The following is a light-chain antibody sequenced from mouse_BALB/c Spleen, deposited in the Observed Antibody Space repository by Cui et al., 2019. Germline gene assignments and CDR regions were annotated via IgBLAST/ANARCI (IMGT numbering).Light chain of an antibody. J-gene: IGKJ2*01. V-gene: IGKV8-19*01. CDR1: KSLLNSGNQKND. CDR2: WAS. CDR3: QNDYSYPYT. Sequence: DIVLTQSASSLTVTAGEKVTMSSKSSKSLLNSGNQKNDLTWYQQKPGEPPKLLIYWASTRESGVPDRFTGSGSGTDFTLTISSVQAEDLAVYYCQNDYSYPYTFGGGTKLEIK.